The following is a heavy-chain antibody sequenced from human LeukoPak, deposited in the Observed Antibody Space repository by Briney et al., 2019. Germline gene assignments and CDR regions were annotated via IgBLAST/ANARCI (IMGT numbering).Heavy chain of an antibody. V-gene: IGHV4-39*07. CDR1: GGSISSSSYY. Sequence: SETLSLTCTVSGGSISSSSYYWGGIRQPPGKGLEWIGEINHSGSTNYNPSLKSRVTISVDTSKNQFSLKLSSVTAADTAVYYCGRGKGAAAGTGWGQGTLVTVSS. CDR2: INHSGST. J-gene: IGHJ4*02. CDR3: GRGKGAAAGTG. D-gene: IGHD6-13*01.